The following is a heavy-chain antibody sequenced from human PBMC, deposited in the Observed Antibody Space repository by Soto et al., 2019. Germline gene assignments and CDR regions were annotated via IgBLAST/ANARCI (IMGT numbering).Heavy chain of an antibody. Sequence: GGSLRLSCAASGFTFSSYAMSWVRQAPGKGLEWVANIKQDGSEKYYVDSVKGRFTISRDNAKNSLYLQMNSLRAEDTAVYYCARLENLVAGFDYWGQGTLVTVSS. CDR2: IKQDGSEK. D-gene: IGHD3-9*01. CDR1: GFTFSSYA. V-gene: IGHV3-7*01. CDR3: ARLENLVAGFDY. J-gene: IGHJ4*02.